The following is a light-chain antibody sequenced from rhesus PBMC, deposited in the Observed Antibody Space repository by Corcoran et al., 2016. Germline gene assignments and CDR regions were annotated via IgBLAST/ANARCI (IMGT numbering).Light chain of an antibody. CDR3: PHHTSSPWT. CDR1: QGIRTH. V-gene: IGKV1-43*03. J-gene: IGKJ1*01. CDR2: AAS. Sequence: DIQMTQSPSSLSASVGDRVTSNCRASQGIRTHLNWYQQKPGRAPKLLISAASSLEGGVPTMFSGSGSGTEFTLTLCTLQRVDFATYHCPHHTSSPWTFGPVTRVAIK.